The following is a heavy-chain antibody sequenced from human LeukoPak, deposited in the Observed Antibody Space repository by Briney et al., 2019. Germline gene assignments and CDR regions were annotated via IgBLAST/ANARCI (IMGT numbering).Heavy chain of an antibody. CDR1: GFSFSRSW. V-gene: IGHV3-7*01. CDR3: SRSLNY. CDR2: IKEDGSET. J-gene: IGHJ4*02. Sequence: AGGSLRLSCATSGFSFSRSWMDWVRQAPGKGLEWVANIKEDGSETHYVDSAKGRFTISRDSAKNSLFLQVDNLRVEDTAIYDCSRSLNYWGQGTLVTVSP.